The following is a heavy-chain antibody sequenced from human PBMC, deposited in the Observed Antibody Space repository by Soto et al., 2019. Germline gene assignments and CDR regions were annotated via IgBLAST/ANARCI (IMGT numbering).Heavy chain of an antibody. V-gene: IGHV3-23*01. J-gene: IGHJ5*01. D-gene: IGHD6-13*01. CDR2: ISATGYAT. CDR1: GFSFSNYA. Sequence: GGSLRLSCEASGFSFSNYAMSWVRQTPGKGLEWVSGISATGYATFYAESVKGRFTISRDNSKNTLYVQMNDLRGDDTATYYCAKDRLDRAPAGWVDCWGQGALVTVSS. CDR3: AKDRLDRAPAGWVDC.